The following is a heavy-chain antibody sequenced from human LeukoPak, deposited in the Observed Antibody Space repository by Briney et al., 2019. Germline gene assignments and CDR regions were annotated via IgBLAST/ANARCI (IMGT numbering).Heavy chain of an antibody. V-gene: IGHV3-30*14. J-gene: IGHJ4*02. D-gene: IGHD5-18*01. CDR3: ARDELQYSYGY. Sequence: GGSLRLSCEASGFIFSNYAMHWVRQAPGKGLEWAAVISYDGSNKYYADSVKGRFTISRDNSKNTLYLQMNSLRAEDTAVYYCARDELQYSYGYRGQGTLVTVSS. CDR2: ISYDGSNK. CDR1: GFIFSNYA.